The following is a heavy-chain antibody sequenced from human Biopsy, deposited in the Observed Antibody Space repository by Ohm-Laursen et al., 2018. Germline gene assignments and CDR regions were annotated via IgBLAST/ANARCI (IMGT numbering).Heavy chain of an antibody. J-gene: IGHJ5*02. CDR3: ASVYDTSGYYYVS. Sequence: TLSLTCTVSGGSISNNNYYWGWIRQPPGKGLEWIGSIFYRGSTHYKPSLKSQINISVDTSKNHFSLKLNSVTAADTAVYYCASVYDTSGYYYVSWGRGTLVTVSS. CDR1: GGSISNNNYY. V-gene: IGHV4-39*01. D-gene: IGHD3-22*01. CDR2: IFYRGST.